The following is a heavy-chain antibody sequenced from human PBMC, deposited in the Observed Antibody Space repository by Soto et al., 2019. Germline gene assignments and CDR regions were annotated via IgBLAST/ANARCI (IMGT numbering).Heavy chain of an antibody. V-gene: IGHV3-23*01. D-gene: IGHD3-22*01. CDR2: ISGSGGST. CDR3: AKVRNYYDSSGYYFDY. J-gene: IGHJ4*02. Sequence: GGSLRLSCAASGFTFSSYAMSWVRQAPGKGLEWVSAISGSGGSTYYADSVKGRFTISRDNSKNTLYLQMNSLRAEGTAVYYCAKVRNYYDSSGYYFDYWGQGTLVTVSS. CDR1: GFTFSSYA.